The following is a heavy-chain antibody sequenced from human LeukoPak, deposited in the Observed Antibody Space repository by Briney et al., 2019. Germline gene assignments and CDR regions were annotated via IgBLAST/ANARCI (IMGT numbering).Heavy chain of an antibody. V-gene: IGHV4-61*09. CDR1: GGSINSGSYY. CDR3: ARGVHGYSYGYVPWELYSYMDV. Sequence: PSETLSLTCNVSGGSINSGSYYWSSIRQPAGKGLKWMGHFYTSGHTSYNPSLKSRVTISVDTSKNQFSLKMNSVTAADTAVYYCARGVHGYSYGYVPWELYSYMDVWGKGTTVSISS. D-gene: IGHD5-18*01. CDR2: FYTSGHT. J-gene: IGHJ6*03.